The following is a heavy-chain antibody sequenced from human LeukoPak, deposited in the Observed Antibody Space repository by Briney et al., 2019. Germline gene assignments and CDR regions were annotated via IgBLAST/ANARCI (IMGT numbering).Heavy chain of an antibody. V-gene: IGHV3-23*01. J-gene: IGHJ6*02. CDR1: GFTFSNYA. CDR2: ISDSGGST. D-gene: IGHD5/OR15-5a*01. CDR3: SVSLKAYYYYYGMDV. Sequence: GGSLRLSCAASGFTFSNYAMTWVRQAPGKGLEWVSGISDSGGSTYYADSVKGRFTISRDNSKNTLYLQMNSLRAEDTAVYYCSVSLKAYYYYYGMDVWGQGTAVTVSS.